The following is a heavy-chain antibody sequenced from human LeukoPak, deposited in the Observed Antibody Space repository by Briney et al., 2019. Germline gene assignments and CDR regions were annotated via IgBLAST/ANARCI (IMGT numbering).Heavy chain of an antibody. CDR2: IYYSGST. D-gene: IGHD5-18*01. J-gene: IGHJ4*02. Sequence: SETLSLTCTVSGGSISSYYWSWIRQPPGKGLEWIGYIYYSGSTNYNPSLKSRVTISVKTSKNQFSLKLRSVTAADTAVYYCARVRHGYSYGLVDYWGQGTLVTVSS. CDR3: ARVRHGYSYGLVDY. CDR1: GGSISSYY. V-gene: IGHV4-59*01.